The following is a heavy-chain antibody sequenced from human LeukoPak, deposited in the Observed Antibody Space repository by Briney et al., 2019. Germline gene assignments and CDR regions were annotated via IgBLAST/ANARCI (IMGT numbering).Heavy chain of an antibody. CDR3: ARGNYYGSGSRDDAFDI. D-gene: IGHD3-10*01. J-gene: IGHJ3*02. V-gene: IGHV1-2*02. Sequence: GASVKVSCKASGYTFTGYYMHWVRQAPGQGLEWMGWINPNSGGTNYAQKFQGRVTMTRDTSISTAYMELSSLRSEDTAVYYCARGNYYGSGSRDDAFDIWGQGTMVTVSS. CDR2: INPNSGGT. CDR1: GYTFTGYY.